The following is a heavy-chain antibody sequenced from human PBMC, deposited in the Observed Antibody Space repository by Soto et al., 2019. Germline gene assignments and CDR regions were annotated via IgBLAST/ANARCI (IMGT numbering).Heavy chain of an antibody. V-gene: IGHV1-2*02. CDR1: GYTFTGYY. J-gene: IGHJ4*02. CDR2: INPNSGGT. CDR3: ARDHDFWSGYYPFDY. Sequence: QVQLVQSGAEVKKPGASVKVSCKASGYTFTGYYMHWVRQVPGQGLEWMGWINPNSGGTNYAQKFQGRVTMTRDTSISTAYMELSRLRSDDTAVYYCARDHDFWSGYYPFDYWGQGTLVTVSS. D-gene: IGHD3-3*01.